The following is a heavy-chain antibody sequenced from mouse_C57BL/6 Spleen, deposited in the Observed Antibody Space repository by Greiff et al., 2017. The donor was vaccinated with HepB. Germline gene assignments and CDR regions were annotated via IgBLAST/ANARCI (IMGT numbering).Heavy chain of an antibody. CDR3: ARGDSSFWYFDV. V-gene: IGHV1-26*01. CDR2: INPNNGGT. J-gene: IGHJ1*03. Sequence: EVQLQQSGPELVKPGASVKISCKASGYTFTDYYMNWVKQSNGKSLEWIGYINPNNGGTSYNQKFKGKATLTVDKSSSTAYMELRSLTSEDSAVYYCARGDSSFWYFDVWGTGTTVTVSS. CDR1: GYTFTDYY. D-gene: IGHD1-1*01.